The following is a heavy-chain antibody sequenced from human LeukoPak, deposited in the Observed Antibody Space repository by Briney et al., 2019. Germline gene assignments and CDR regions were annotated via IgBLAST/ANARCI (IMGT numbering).Heavy chain of an antibody. J-gene: IGHJ5*02. D-gene: IGHD2-2*01. V-gene: IGHV4-30-2*01. Sequence: SQTLSLTCTVSGGSISSGGYYWSWIPQPPGKGLEWIGYIYHSGSTYYNPSLKSRVTISVDRSKNQFSLKLSSVTAADTAVYYCARRLEVPGGIGWFDPWGQGTLVTVSS. CDR2: IYHSGST. CDR1: GGSISSGGYY. CDR3: ARRLEVPGGIGWFDP.